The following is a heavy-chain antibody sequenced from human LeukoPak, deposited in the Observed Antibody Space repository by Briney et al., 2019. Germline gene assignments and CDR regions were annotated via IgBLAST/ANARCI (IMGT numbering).Heavy chain of an antibody. D-gene: IGHD3-22*01. V-gene: IGHV1-18*01. CDR1: GYTFTSYG. Sequence: GASVKVSCKASGYTFTSYGISWVRQAPGQGLEWMGWISAYNGNTNYAQKLQGRVTMTTDTSTSTAYMELRSLRSDDTAVYYCARENYYDSSGYYYVNPLDYWGQGTLVTVSS. CDR2: ISAYNGNT. CDR3: ARENYYDSSGYYYVNPLDY. J-gene: IGHJ4*02.